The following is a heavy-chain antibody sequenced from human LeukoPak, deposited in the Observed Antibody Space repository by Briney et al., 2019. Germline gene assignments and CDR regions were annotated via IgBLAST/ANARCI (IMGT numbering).Heavy chain of an antibody. J-gene: IGHJ4*02. V-gene: IGHV3-23*01. Sequence: GGSLRLSCAAAGFTFSTYAMGWARQAPGKGLEWVSGIGSNGVDTYYADSAKGRFTISRDNSKNTVYLQMNSLRAEDTALYYCVRAYTTSGTYSEPWGQGTLVTVSS. D-gene: IGHD1-1*01. CDR1: GFTFSTYA. CDR2: IGSNGVDT. CDR3: VRAYTTSGTYSEP.